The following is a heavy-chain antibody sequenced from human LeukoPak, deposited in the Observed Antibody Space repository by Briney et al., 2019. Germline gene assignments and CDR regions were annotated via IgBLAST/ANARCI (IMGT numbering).Heavy chain of an antibody. CDR3: TTGLQDIVAY. J-gene: IGHJ4*02. Sequence: GGSLRLSCAASGFTLNNAWMSWVRQAPGKGLEWLGRIKRETDGGTIDYAAPVKGRFTISRDDSKNTLYLQMNSLKTEDTAVYYCTTGLQDIVAYWGQGTLVIVSS. CDR2: IKRETDGGTI. D-gene: IGHD5-12*01. CDR1: GFTLNNAW. V-gene: IGHV3-15*01.